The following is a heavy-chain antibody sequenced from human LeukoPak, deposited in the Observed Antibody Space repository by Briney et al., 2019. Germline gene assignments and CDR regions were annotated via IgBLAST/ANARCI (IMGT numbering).Heavy chain of an antibody. J-gene: IGHJ4*02. CDR2: IYTSGST. Sequence: PSETLSLTCTVSGGSINNSSYYWSWIRQPAGKGLEYIGRIYTSGSTIYNPSLKSRVTMSVATSKNQFSLRLSSVTAADTAVYYCARVVAGDYDSSGYYSDYFDYWGQGTLVTVSS. V-gene: IGHV4-61*02. CDR1: GGSINNSSYY. CDR3: ARVVAGDYDSSGYYSDYFDY. D-gene: IGHD3-22*01.